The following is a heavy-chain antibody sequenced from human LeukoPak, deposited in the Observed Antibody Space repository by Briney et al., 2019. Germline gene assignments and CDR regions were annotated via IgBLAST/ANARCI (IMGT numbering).Heavy chain of an antibody. CDR3: AKESNWNDVSQSIDY. V-gene: IGHV3-23*01. J-gene: IGHJ4*02. CDR2: ISENGTIT. CDR1: GFTFSSYG. D-gene: IGHD1-1*01. Sequence: GGSLRLSCAASGFTFSSYGMSWVRQAPGKGLEWVSDISENGTITYYTDSVKGRFTISRDNSKNTLYLQMNSLRAEDTAIYYCAKESNWNDVSQSIDYWGQGTLVTVSS.